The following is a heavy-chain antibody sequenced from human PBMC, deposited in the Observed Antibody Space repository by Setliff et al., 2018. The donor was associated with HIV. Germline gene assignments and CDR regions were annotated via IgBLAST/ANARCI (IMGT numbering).Heavy chain of an antibody. D-gene: IGHD3-9*01. J-gene: IGHJ4*02. V-gene: IGHV3-23*01. Sequence: GGSLRLSCAASGFTFDDYAMHWVRQTPGKGLEWVSSLSGHTMTTYYAGSVKGRSTISRDVSNNTLYFQMNSLRAEDTAIYFCAKNDDILTGFANWGQGTLVTVSS. CDR1: GFTFDDYA. CDR3: AKNDDILTGFAN. CDR2: LSGHTMTT.